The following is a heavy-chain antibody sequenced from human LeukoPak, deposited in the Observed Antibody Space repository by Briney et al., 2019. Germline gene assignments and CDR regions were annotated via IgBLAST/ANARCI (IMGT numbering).Heavy chain of an antibody. V-gene: IGHV3-53*01. Sequence: TGGSLRLSCAASGFTVNSNYWSWVRQAPGKGLEWVSVIYSGGTTYYADSVKGRFTFSRDNSKNMLHLQMNSLRAEDTAVYYCGRGFNRGFDPWGQGTLVIVSS. CDR3: GRGFNRGFDP. CDR2: IYSGGTT. CDR1: GFTVNSNY. J-gene: IGHJ5*02. D-gene: IGHD3-10*01.